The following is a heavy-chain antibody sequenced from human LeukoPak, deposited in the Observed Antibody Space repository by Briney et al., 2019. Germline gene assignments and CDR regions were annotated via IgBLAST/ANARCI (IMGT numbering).Heavy chain of an antibody. J-gene: IGHJ6*02. CDR1: GYTFTSYD. V-gene: IGHV1-8*01. Sequence: GASVKVSCKASGYTFTSYDINWVRQATGQGLEWMGWMNPNSGNTGYAQKFQGRVTMTRNTSISTAYMELSSLRSEDTAVYYCARGPISMVRGVRAYGMDVWGQGTAVTVSS. CDR2: MNPNSGNT. D-gene: IGHD3-10*01. CDR3: ARGPISMVRGVRAYGMDV.